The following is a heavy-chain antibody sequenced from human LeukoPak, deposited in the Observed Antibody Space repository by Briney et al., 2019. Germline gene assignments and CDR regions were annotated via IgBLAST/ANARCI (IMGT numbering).Heavy chain of an antibody. CDR3: AKANIVSTIGWYFDL. Sequence: GGSLRLSCVAPGFTLTTYTIGWVRQVPGRGLGCVSLITAIGSTTYYADSVKGRFTISRDSSTSTLYLQMNTLRAEDTAVYYCAKANIVSTIGWYFDLWGRGTLVTVSS. D-gene: IGHD5/OR15-5a*01. CDR1: GFTLTTYT. V-gene: IGHV3-23*01. J-gene: IGHJ2*01. CDR2: ITAIGSTT.